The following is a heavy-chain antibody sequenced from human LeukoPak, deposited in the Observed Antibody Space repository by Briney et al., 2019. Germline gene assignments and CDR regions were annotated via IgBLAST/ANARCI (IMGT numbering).Heavy chain of an antibody. V-gene: IGHV3-21*04. J-gene: IGHJ4*02. Sequence: GGSLRLSCAASGFTFSSYSMNWVRQAPGKGLEWVSSISSSSSYIYYADSVKGRFTISRDNSKNTLYLQMNSLTAEDTAVYYCAKDGALSRGPYDCWGQGTLVTVSS. CDR3: AKDGALSRGPYDC. CDR1: GFTFSSYS. D-gene: IGHD3-16*01. CDR2: ISSSSSYI.